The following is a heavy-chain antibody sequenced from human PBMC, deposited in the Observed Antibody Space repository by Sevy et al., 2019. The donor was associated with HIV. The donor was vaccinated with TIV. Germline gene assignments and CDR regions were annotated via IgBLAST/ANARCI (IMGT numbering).Heavy chain of an antibody. CDR3: ARPGIVGATFYFDY. V-gene: IGHV3-30*04. Sequence: GGSLRLSCAASGFTFSSYAMHWVRQAPGKGLEWVAVISYDGSNKYYADSVKVRFTISRDNSKNTLYLQMNSLRAEDTAVYYCARPGIVGATFYFDYWGQGTLVTVSS. CDR2: ISYDGSNK. J-gene: IGHJ4*02. D-gene: IGHD1-26*01. CDR1: GFTFSSYA.